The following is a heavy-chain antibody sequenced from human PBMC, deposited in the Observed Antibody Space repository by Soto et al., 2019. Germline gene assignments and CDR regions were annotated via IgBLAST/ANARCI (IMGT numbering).Heavy chain of an antibody. J-gene: IGHJ4*02. Sequence: QVQLQESGPGLVKPSQTLSLSCTVSGGSLSSGGYYWSWIRQHPGKGLEWIGFIYYSGSTYYNPSLKSRVTISVVTSQNQFSLKLSSVTAADTAVYYCARDTQRGYSGYFDSWGQGTLVTVSS. CDR2: IYYSGST. CDR3: ARDTQRGYSGYFDS. CDR1: GGSLSSGGYY. V-gene: IGHV4-31*03. D-gene: IGHD5-12*01.